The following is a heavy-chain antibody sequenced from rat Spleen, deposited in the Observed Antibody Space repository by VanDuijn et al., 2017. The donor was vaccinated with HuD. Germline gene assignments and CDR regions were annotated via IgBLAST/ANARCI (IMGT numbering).Heavy chain of an antibody. CDR1: GFTFSDYN. V-gene: IGHV5S10*01. CDR3: ARETGYNSYFDY. CDR2: IIYDGSRT. D-gene: IGHD1-4*01. J-gene: IGHJ2*01. Sequence: EVQLVESGGGLVQPGRSLKLSCAASGFTFSDYNMAWVRQAPKKGLEWVATIIYDGSRTYYRDSVKGRFTISRDNAKNTLYLQMDSLRSEDTATYYCARETGYNSYFDYWGQGVMVTVSS.